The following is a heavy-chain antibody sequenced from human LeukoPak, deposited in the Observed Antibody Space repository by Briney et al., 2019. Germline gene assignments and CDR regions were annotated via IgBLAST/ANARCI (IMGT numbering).Heavy chain of an antibody. CDR3: ARYYAAAGSLRVFDY. J-gene: IGHJ4*02. V-gene: IGHV5-10-1*01. CDR1: GYSFTTYW. CDR2: IDPSDSYT. D-gene: IGHD6-13*01. Sequence: GESLKISCKGSGYSFTTYWITWVRQMPGKGLEWMGRIDPSDSYTNYSPSFQGHVTVSADKSFNTAYLQWSSLKASDTAMYYCARYYAAAGSLRVFDYRGQGTLVIVSS.